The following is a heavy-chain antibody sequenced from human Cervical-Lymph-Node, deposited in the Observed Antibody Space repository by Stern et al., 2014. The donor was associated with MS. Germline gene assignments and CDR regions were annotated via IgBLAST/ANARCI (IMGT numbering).Heavy chain of an antibody. D-gene: IGHD3-10*01. Sequence: QLQLQESGPGLVKPSEALSLTCTISGGSMTSYYWTWVRQPPGKGLESIGHIFYDGSTHYDPSLQSRVTLSRDTSKNQFSVKLRSVTAADTAVYYCARSPQDVGAYYYGMDVWGQGTTVTVSS. J-gene: IGHJ6*02. CDR3: ARSPQDVGAYYYGMDV. V-gene: IGHV4-59*01. CDR1: GGSMTSYY. CDR2: IFYDGST.